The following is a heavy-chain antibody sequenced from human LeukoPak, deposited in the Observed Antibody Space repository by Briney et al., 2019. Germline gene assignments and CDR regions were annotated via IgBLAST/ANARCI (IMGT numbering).Heavy chain of an antibody. CDR1: SGSISSYY. Sequence: PSETLSLTCTVSSGSISSYYWSWIRQPPGKGLEWIGYTYNSGSTNYNPSLNSRVTISVDTSKNQFSLKLSSVTAADTAVYYCARRFYGSGNYYLDYWGPGTLVTVSS. CDR3: ARRFYGSGNYYLDY. CDR2: TYNSGST. V-gene: IGHV4-59*08. D-gene: IGHD3-10*01. J-gene: IGHJ4*02.